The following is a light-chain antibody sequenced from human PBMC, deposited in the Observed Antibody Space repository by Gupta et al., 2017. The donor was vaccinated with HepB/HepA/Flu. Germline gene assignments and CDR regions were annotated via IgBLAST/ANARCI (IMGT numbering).Light chain of an antibody. Sequence: SYELTQPPSLSLSPGQTASLTFTGHKLGVKYVSWYQQKPGQSLVVFIYEDMKRPSGIPERFSGSNSASTVTLTISGTQAVDDSYYSCREWDRFMWVFGSGTKVTVL. CDR3: REWDRFMWV. CDR1: KLGVKY. J-gene: IGLJ1*01. V-gene: IGLV3-1*01. CDR2: EDM.